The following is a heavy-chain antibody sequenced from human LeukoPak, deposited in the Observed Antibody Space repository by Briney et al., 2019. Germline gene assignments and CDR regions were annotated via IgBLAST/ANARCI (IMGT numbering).Heavy chain of an antibody. Sequence: SETLSLTCTVSGGSISSHYWSWIRQPPGKGLEWIGYIYYSGSTNYNPSLKSRVTISVDTSKNQFSLKLSSVTAADTAVYYCARRKGYSYGFYYWGPGTPVTAST. D-gene: IGHD5-18*01. CDR1: GGSISSHY. J-gene: IGHJ4*01. CDR2: IYYSGST. CDR3: ARRKGYSYGFYY. V-gene: IGHV4-59*11.